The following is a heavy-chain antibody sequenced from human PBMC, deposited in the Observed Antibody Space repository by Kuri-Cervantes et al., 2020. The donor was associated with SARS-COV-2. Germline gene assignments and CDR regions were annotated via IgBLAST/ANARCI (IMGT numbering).Heavy chain of an antibody. CDR2: IYYSGST. V-gene: IGHV4-39*07. J-gene: IGHJ4*02. D-gene: IGHD2-21*01. Sequence: AETLSLTCTVSGGSISSSSYYWGWIRQPPGKWLEWIGSIYYSGSTYYNPSLKSRVTISVDTSKKQFSLKLSSVTAADTAVYYCARVGVVIAIPDYWGQGNLVTVSS. CDR1: GGSISSSSYY. CDR3: ARVGVVIAIPDY.